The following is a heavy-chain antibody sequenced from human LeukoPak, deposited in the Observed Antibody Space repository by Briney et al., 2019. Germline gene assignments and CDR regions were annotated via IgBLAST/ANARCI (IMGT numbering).Heavy chain of an antibody. J-gene: IGHJ3*02. CDR3: AKDRSGYDLSGAFDI. D-gene: IGHD5-12*01. CDR2: ISWNSGSI. CDR1: GFTFSSYA. Sequence: PGGSLRLSCAASGFTFSSYAMHWVRQAPGKGLEWVSGISWNSGSIGYADSVKGRFTISRDNAKNSLYLQMNSLRAEDTALYYCAKDRSGYDLSGAFDIRGQGTMVTVSS. V-gene: IGHV3-9*01.